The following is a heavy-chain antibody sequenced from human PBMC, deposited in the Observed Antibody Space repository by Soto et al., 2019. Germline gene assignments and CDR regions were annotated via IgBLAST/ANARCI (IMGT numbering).Heavy chain of an antibody. CDR3: ARGRSGPPYGMDV. Sequence: SETLSLTCAVYGGSFSGYYWSWIRQPPGKGLEWIGEINHSGSTNYNPSLKSRVTISVDTSKNQFSLKLSSVTAADTAVYYCARGRSGPPYGMDVWGQGTTVTVSS. J-gene: IGHJ6*01. CDR2: INHSGST. D-gene: IGHD3-3*01. CDR1: GGSFSGYY. V-gene: IGHV4-34*01.